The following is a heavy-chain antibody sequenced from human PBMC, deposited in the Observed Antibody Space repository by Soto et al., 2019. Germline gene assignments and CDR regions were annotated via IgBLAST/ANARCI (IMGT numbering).Heavy chain of an antibody. CDR3: STDLGAGFTGSPDQGFDS. D-gene: IGHD3-9*01. CDR1: GFTFSDAW. V-gene: IGHV3-15*01. Sequence: EVQLVESGGGLVKPGGSLRLSCAASGFTFSDAWMNWVRQAPGKGLEWVGRLRSKTAGGTTDYAAPIKGRVTLSRDDSKNTLYLQMNSLKTEDTDLYYCSTDLGAGFTGSPDQGFDSWGQGTMVTVSS. J-gene: IGHJ3*02. CDR2: LRSKTAGGTT.